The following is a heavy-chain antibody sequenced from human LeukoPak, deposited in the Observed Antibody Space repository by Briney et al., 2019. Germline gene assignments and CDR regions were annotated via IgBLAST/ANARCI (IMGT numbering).Heavy chain of an antibody. CDR1: GGSFSDYY. CDR3: ARGYYYDSSGYPDAFDI. Sequence: SETLSLTCAVYGGSFSDYYWNWIRQPPGRGLEWIGEINHSGSTNYNPSLKSRVTISIDTSKNQFSLKLSSVTAADTAVYYCARGYYYDSSGYPDAFDIWGQGTMVTVSS. D-gene: IGHD3-22*01. V-gene: IGHV4-34*01. J-gene: IGHJ3*02. CDR2: INHSGST.